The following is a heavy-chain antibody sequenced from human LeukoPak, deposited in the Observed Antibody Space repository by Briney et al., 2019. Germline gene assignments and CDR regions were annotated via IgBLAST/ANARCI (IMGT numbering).Heavy chain of an antibody. CDR3: ASAPDGDYVDY. CDR1: GGSISSYY. V-gene: IGHV4-59*01. CDR2: IYYSGST. J-gene: IGHJ4*02. Sequence: SETLSLTCTGSGGSISSYYWSWLRQAPGKGLEWLGYIYYSGSTNYNPSLKSRVTISVDTSKNQYSLKLSSVTAADTPVYYCASAPDGDYVDYWGQGTLVTVSS. D-gene: IGHD4-17*01.